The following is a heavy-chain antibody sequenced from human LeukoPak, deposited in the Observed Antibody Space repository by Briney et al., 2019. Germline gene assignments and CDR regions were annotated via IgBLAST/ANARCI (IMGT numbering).Heavy chain of an antibody. CDR2: IIPILGIA. Sequence: GASVKVSCKASGGTFSSYAISWVRQAPGQGLEWMGRIIPILGIANYAQKFQGGVTITADKSTSTAYMELSSLRSEDTAVYYCARDRGEYYYDSSGYYPDYWGQGTLVTVSS. D-gene: IGHD3-22*01. CDR1: GGTFSSYA. CDR3: ARDRGEYYYDSSGYYPDY. J-gene: IGHJ4*02. V-gene: IGHV1-69*04.